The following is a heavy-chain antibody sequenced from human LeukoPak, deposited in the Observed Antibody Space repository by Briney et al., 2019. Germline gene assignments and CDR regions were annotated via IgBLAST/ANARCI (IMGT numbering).Heavy chain of an antibody. CDR1: GGSISSGGYS. Sequence: SETLSLTCAVSGGSISSGGYSWSWIRQPPGKGLEWIGYIYHSGSTYYNPSLKSRVTISVDRSKNQFSLKLSSVTAAGTAVYYCARAGGYDSGWYFDLWGRGTLVTVSS. CDR2: IYHSGST. V-gene: IGHV4-30-2*01. CDR3: ARAGGYDSGWYFDL. D-gene: IGHD5-12*01. J-gene: IGHJ2*01.